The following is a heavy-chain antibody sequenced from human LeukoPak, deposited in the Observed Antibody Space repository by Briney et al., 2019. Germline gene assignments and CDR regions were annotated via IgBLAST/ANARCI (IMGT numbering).Heavy chain of an antibody. CDR3: ATSRSFDY. V-gene: IGHV3-74*01. J-gene: IGHJ4*02. D-gene: IGHD2-2*01. CDR2: INSDGTSI. Sequence: GGSLRLSCAASGSTFSSYWMHWVRQAPGKGLVWVSHINSDGTSINYADSVKGRFTISRDNAKNTLYLQMTSLRAEDTAVYYCATSRSFDYWGQGTLVTVSS. CDR1: GSTFSSYW.